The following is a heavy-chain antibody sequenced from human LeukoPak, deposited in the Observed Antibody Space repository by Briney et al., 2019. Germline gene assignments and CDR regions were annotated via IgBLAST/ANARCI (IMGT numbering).Heavy chain of an antibody. V-gene: IGHV3-48*03. CDR1: GFTFSSYE. CDR3: ARVSNAYYYYYMDV. Sequence: GGSLRLSCAASGFTFSSYEMNWVRQAPGKGLEWVSYISSSGSTIYYADSVKGRFTISRDNAKNSLYLQMNSLRAEDTAVYYCARVSNAYYYYYMDVWGQGTTVTVSS. J-gene: IGHJ6*03. CDR2: ISSSGSTI.